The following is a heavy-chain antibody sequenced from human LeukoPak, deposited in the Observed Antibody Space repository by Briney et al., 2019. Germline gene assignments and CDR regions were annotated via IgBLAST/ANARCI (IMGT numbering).Heavy chain of an antibody. V-gene: IGHV3-33*01. CDR2: IWYDGSNK. J-gene: IGHJ4*02. CDR1: GFTFSSYG. D-gene: IGHD3-10*01. CDR3: AAGVARPYYFDY. Sequence: GGSLRLSCAASGFTFSSYGMHWVRQAPGKGLEWVAVIWYDGSNKHYADSVKGRFTISRDNSKNTLYLQMNSLRAEDTAVYYCAAGVARPYYFDYWGQGTLVTVSS.